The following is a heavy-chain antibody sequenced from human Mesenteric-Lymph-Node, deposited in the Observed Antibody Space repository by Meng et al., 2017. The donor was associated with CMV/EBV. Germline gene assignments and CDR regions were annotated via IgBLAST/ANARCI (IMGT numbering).Heavy chain of an antibody. Sequence: GGSLRLSCAASGFSFNSYSMNWVRQAPGKGLEWVSSISRSSSYKYYADSVKGRSTISRDNAKNCLFLQMSSLRVEDTAVYYCATSPDIVVVPPVHRDFWGQGTLVTVSS. D-gene: IGHD2-2*01. V-gene: IGHV3-21*01. CDR3: ATSPDIVVVPPVHRDF. CDR1: GFSFNSYS. CDR2: ISRSSSYK. J-gene: IGHJ4*02.